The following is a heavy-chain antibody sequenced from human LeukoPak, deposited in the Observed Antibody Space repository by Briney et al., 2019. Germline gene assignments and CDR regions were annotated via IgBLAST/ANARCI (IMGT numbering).Heavy chain of an antibody. CDR3: TAYYYGSGSNYNDY. D-gene: IGHD3-10*01. CDR1: GFTFSNAW. CDR2: IKNKADGGTT. Sequence: GGSLRLSCAASGFTFSNAWMSWVRQAPGKGLEWVGRIKNKADGGTTDYAAPVKGRFAISRDDSKNTLYLQMNSLKTEDTALYYCTAYYYGSGSNYNDYWGQGTLVTVSS. J-gene: IGHJ4*02. V-gene: IGHV3-15*01.